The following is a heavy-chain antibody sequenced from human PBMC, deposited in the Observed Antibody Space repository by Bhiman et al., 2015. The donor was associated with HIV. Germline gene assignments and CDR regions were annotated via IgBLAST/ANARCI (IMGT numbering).Heavy chain of an antibody. CDR1: GFAFSTYK. J-gene: IGHJ4*02. CDR2: ISSSASKI. Sequence: EVQLVESGGGLVYPGGSLRLSCAASGFAFSTYKMNWVRQAPGKGLQWVSYISSSASKIYYADSVKGRFTISRDNTKNSLYLQMNSLRAEDTGVYYCARDRPTLNYYDSSGYSPFDYWGRGNAGHRLP. CDR3: ARDRPTLNYYDSSGYSPFDY. V-gene: IGHV3-48*03. D-gene: IGHD3-22*01.